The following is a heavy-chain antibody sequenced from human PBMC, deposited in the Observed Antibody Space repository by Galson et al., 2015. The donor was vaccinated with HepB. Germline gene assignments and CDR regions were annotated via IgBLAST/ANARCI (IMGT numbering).Heavy chain of an antibody. D-gene: IGHD3-22*01. Sequence: SGYTFTDFDINWVRQATGQGLEWMGWMNPNSGNTGYAQKFKGRVTMTRNTAISTAYMELSSLRSDDTAVYYCARRSDYYDSSGYLYWGQGTPVTVSS. CDR3: ARRSDYYDSSGYLY. CDR2: MNPNSGNT. CDR1: GYTFTDFD. V-gene: IGHV1-8*01. J-gene: IGHJ4*02.